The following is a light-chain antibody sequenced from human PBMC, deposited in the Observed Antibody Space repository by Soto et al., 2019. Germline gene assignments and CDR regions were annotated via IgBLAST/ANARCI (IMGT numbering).Light chain of an antibody. Sequence: DIQMTQSPSSLSASVGDRVTITCRASQDISSWLAWYQRKPWKAPKLLVYAAFSLQDGVPSRFSGSGSGTHFTLTISSLQPEDFATYYCQQTNSFPVTFGGGTKVDNK. V-gene: IGKV1-12*01. J-gene: IGKJ4*01. CDR1: QDISSW. CDR2: AAF. CDR3: QQTNSFPVT.